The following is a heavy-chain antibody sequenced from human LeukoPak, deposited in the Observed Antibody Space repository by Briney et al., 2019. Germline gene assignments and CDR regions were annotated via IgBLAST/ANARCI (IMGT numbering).Heavy chain of an antibody. CDR2: MRYDESQK. Sequence: PGGSLRLSCAASGFTVSNYGMHWVRQAPGKGLEWVAFMRYDESQKYYADSVKGRFTISRDNSKNTLYLQMNSLRAKDTAVYYCAKDGGQYGRDYWGQGTLVTVSS. V-gene: IGHV3-30*02. J-gene: IGHJ4*02. CDR1: GFTVSNYG. D-gene: IGHD3-10*01. CDR3: AKDGGQYGRDY.